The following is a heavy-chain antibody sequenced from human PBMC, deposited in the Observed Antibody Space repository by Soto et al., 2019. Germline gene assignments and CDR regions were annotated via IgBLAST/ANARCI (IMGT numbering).Heavy chain of an antibody. CDR1: GYTFTSYA. CDR3: ASDSGYDYFDY. D-gene: IGHD5-12*01. Sequence: QVQLVQSGAEVKKPGASVKVSCKASGYTFTSYAMHWVRQAPGQRLEWMGWINAGNGNTKYSQKLQGRVTITRDTSASTAYMELSSLRSEDTAVYYCASDSGYDYFDYWGQGTLVTVSS. V-gene: IGHV1-3*01. CDR2: INAGNGNT. J-gene: IGHJ4*02.